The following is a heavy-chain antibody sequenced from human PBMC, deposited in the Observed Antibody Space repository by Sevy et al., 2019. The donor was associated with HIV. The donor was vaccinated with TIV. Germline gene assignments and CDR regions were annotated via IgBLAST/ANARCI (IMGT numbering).Heavy chain of an antibody. CDR3: ARVVGDYYDSSGPLDY. V-gene: IGHV3-30-3*01. CDR1: GFTFGSYA. D-gene: IGHD3-22*01. J-gene: IGHJ4*02. CDR2: ISYDGSNK. Sequence: GGSLRPSCAASGFTFGSYAMHGVRQAPGKGLGGVAVISYDGSNKYYADPVKGRFTISRDNSKNTLYLQMNSLRAEDTAVYYCARVVGDYYDSSGPLDYWGQGTLVTVSS.